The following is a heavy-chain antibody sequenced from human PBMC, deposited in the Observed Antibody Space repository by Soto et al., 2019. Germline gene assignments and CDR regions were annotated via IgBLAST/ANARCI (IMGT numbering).Heavy chain of an antibody. D-gene: IGHD6-19*01. CDR1: GGSISSSNW. CDR3: ARDQWPRGGMDV. Sequence: PSETLSLTCAVSGGSISSSNWWSWVRQPPGKGLEWIGEIYHSGSTNYNPSLKRRVTISVDKSKNQFSLKLSSVTAADTAVYYCARDQWPRGGMDVWGQGTTVTVSS. J-gene: IGHJ6*02. CDR2: IYHSGST. V-gene: IGHV4-4*02.